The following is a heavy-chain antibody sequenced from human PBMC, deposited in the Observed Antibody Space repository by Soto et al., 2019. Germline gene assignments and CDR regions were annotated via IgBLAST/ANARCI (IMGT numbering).Heavy chain of an antibody. D-gene: IGHD3-16*01. V-gene: IGHV2-26*01. CDR2: IDSSGEK. Sequence: QVTLKESGPVLVKPTETLTLRCTVSGLSITDSEMGVSWIRQPPGKALEWLAHIDSSGEKSYRTFLKSRLTIAKDTFKSQIVLMMTIMDPADTATYYCARRHLAVAVSPWFDPWGQGILVTVSS. CDR3: ARRHLAVAVSPWFDP. CDR1: GLSITDSEMG. J-gene: IGHJ5*02.